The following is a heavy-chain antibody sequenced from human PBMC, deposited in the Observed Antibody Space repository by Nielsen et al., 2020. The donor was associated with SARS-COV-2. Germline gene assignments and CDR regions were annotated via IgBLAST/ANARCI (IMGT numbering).Heavy chain of an antibody. CDR3: AHSCSGGSCYSRRDGMDV. V-gene: IGHV2-5*02. D-gene: IGHD2-15*01. Sequence: SGPTLVKPTQTLTLTCTFSGFSLSTSGVGVGWIRQPPGKALEWLALIYWDDDKRYSPSLKSRLTITKDTSKNQVVLTMTNMDPVDTATYYCAHSCSGGSCYSRRDGMDVWGQGTTVTVSS. CDR2: IYWDDDK. CDR1: GFSLSTSGVG. J-gene: IGHJ6*02.